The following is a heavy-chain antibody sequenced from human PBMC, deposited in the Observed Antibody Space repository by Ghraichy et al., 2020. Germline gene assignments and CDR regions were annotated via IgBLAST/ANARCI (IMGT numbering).Heavy chain of an antibody. CDR1: GFTFSSYA. CDR2: ISGSGGST. J-gene: IGHJ3*02. CDR3: AKSSGAFDI. V-gene: IGHV3-23*01. D-gene: IGHD6-6*01. Sequence: LSLTCAASGFTFSSYAMSWVRQAPGKGLEWVSAISGSGGSTYYADSVKGRFTISRDNSKNTLYLQMNSLRAEDTAVYYCAKSSGAFDIWGQGTMVTVSS.